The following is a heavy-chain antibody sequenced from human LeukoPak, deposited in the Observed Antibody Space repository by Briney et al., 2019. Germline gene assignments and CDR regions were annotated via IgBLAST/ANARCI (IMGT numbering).Heavy chain of an antibody. CDR2: IYSGGTT. D-gene: IGHD6-6*01. CDR3: AKGPSIAARPGYFDL. CDR1: GFTVSRNY. Sequence: GGSLRLSCVASGFTVSRNYMSWVRQAPGKGLEWVSVIYSGGTTYYADSVQGRFTISRDNSKNTLYLQMNSLRAEDTAVYYCAKGPSIAARPGYFDLWGRGTLVSVSS. V-gene: IGHV3-53*01. J-gene: IGHJ2*01.